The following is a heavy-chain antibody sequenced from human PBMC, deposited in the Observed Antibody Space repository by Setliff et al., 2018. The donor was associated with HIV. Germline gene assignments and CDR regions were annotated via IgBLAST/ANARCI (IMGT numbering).Heavy chain of an antibody. CDR1: GGSIRSSNYY. CDR3: ARHRGSSSGEPGEIDY. J-gene: IGHJ4*02. Sequence: SETLSLTCTVSGGSIRSSNYYWGWIRQPPGKGLEWIGHIYYTGSTYYNPSLKSRVTISVDTSKNQFSLELSSVTTTDTAVYYCARHRGSSSGEPGEIDYWGQGTLVTVSS. D-gene: IGHD3-10*01. CDR2: IYYTGST. V-gene: IGHV4-39*01.